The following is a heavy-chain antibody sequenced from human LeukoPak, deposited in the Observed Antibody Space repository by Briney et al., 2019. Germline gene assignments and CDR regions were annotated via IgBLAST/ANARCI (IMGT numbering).Heavy chain of an antibody. J-gene: IGHJ4*02. D-gene: IGHD1-1*01. CDR2: VSGSGDRM. CDR3: ARDRIRYLGLPFDY. CDR1: GFTSSSYA. Sequence: PGGSLRLSCAASGFTSSSYALNWVRQAPGKGLEWVATVSGSGDRMYHADSVKGRFTISRDNSKNTLYLQMNSLRAEDTAVYYCARDRIRYLGLPFDYWGQGTLVTVSS. V-gene: IGHV3-23*01.